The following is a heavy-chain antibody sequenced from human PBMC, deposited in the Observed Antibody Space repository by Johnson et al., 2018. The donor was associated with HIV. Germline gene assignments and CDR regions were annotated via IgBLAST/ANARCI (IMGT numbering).Heavy chain of an antibody. CDR3: ARPRTGSDAFDI. CDR1: GFTFSSYA. D-gene: IGHD7-27*01. J-gene: IGHJ3*02. Sequence: QVLLVESGGGVVQPGRSLRLSCAASGFTFSSYAMHWVRQAPGKGLEWVAVISYDGSNKYYADSVKGRFTISRDNSKNTLYLQMNSLRAEDTAVYYCARPRTGSDAFDIWGQGTMVTVSS. CDR2: ISYDGSNK. V-gene: IGHV3-30*04.